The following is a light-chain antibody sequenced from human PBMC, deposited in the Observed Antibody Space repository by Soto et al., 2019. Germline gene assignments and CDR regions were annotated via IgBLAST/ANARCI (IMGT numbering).Light chain of an antibody. Sequence: EIVMTQSPATLSVSPGERATLSCRASQSVSSNLAWYQQKPGQAPRLLIYGTSTRATGVPARSSGSGSGTEFTLTISTLQSEDFAVYYCQQYNNWPRTFGQGTNVEIK. CDR1: QSVSSN. J-gene: IGKJ1*01. CDR2: GTS. V-gene: IGKV3-15*01. CDR3: QQYNNWPRT.